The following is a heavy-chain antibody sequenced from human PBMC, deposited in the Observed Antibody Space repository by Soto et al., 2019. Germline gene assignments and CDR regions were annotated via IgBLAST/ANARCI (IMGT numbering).Heavy chain of an antibody. CDR3: AREIVVARGASYFDY. CDR2: IRQDGSEK. CDR1: GFTFSSNW. V-gene: IGHV3-7*04. J-gene: IGHJ4*02. Sequence: GGSLRLSCVGSGFTFSSNWMTWVRQAPGKGLEWVGNIRQDGSEKNYVDSVKGRFTISRDNAKNSLYLQMNSLRAEDTAVYYCAREIVVARGASYFDYWGPGTLVTVSS. D-gene: IGHD2-2*01.